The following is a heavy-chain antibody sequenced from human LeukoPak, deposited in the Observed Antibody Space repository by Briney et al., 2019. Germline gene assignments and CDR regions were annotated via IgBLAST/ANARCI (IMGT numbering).Heavy chain of an antibody. Sequence: PSETLSLTCTASGGSISSSSYYWGWIRQPPGKGLEWIGSIYYSGSTYYNPSLKSRVTISVDTSKNQFSLKLSSVTAADTAVYYCASDVDTAMVRDYWGQGTLVTVSS. D-gene: IGHD5-18*01. CDR3: ASDVDTAMVRDY. CDR2: IYYSGST. CDR1: GGSISSSSYY. J-gene: IGHJ4*02. V-gene: IGHV4-39*01.